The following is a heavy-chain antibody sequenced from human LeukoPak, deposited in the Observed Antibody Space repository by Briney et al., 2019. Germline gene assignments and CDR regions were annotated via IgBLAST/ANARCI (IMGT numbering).Heavy chain of an antibody. Sequence: GSSVKVSCKASGGTFSNYVITWVRQAPGQGLEWMGRIIPILGIVNYAQKFQGRVTITADKSTSTAYMELSSLRFEDTAVYYCARGIPSEYFQHWGQGTLVTVSS. CDR1: GGTFSNYV. J-gene: IGHJ1*01. D-gene: IGHD2-21*01. CDR3: ARGIPSEYFQH. CDR2: IIPILGIV. V-gene: IGHV1-69*04.